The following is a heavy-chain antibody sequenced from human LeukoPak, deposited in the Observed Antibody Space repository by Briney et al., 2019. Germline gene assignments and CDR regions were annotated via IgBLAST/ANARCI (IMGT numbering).Heavy chain of an antibody. CDR3: ARAGRGNTAMVTRPFDY. D-gene: IGHD5-18*01. V-gene: IGHV1-46*01. Sequence: ASVKVSCKASGYTFTSYYMHWVRQAPGQGLEWMGIINPSGGSTSYAQKFQGRVTMTRDTSTSTVYMEPSSLRSEDTAVYYCARAGRGNTAMVTRPFDYWGQGTLVTVSS. CDR2: INPSGGST. J-gene: IGHJ4*02. CDR1: GYTFTSYY.